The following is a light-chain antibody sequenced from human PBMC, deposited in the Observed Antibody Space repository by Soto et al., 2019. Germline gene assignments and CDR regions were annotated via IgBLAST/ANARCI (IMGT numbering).Light chain of an antibody. CDR1: HGISSA. Sequence: DIQMTQSPSTLSATVVDRVTITCRAIHGISSAFAWYQREPGRVPKFLVYEAATLESGVPSRFSGSGYGTEFTLTTSSLQPDDFGTYYCQHYAIYSTFGQGPKV. J-gene: IGKJ1*01. CDR3: QHYAIYST. V-gene: IGKV1-5*03. CDR2: EAA.